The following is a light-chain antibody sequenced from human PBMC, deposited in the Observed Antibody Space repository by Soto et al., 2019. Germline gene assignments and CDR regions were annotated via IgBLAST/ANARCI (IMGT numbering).Light chain of an antibody. CDR3: QSYDSSLSTSV. V-gene: IGLV1-40*01. CDR1: SSNIGAGYD. CDR2: GNS. J-gene: IGLJ2*01. Sequence: QSVLTQPPSVSGAPGQRVTISCTGSSSNIGAGYDVHWYQLLPGTAPKLLIYGNSNRPSGVPDRFSGSKSGTSASLAITGLQAEDEADYYCQSYDSSLSTSVFGGGTQLTVL.